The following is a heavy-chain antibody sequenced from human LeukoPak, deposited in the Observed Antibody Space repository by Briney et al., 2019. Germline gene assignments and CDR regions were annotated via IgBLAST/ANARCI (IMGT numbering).Heavy chain of an antibody. CDR3: AKRVNSGSYSFDY. Sequence: QPGGYLRLSCAASGFTFSSYAMSWVRQAPGKGLEWVSAISGSGGSTYYADSVKGRFTISRDNSKNTLYLQMNSLRAEDTAVYYCAKRVNSGSYSFDYWGQGTLVTVSS. CDR1: GFTFSSYA. D-gene: IGHD1-26*01. CDR2: ISGSGGST. V-gene: IGHV3-23*01. J-gene: IGHJ4*02.